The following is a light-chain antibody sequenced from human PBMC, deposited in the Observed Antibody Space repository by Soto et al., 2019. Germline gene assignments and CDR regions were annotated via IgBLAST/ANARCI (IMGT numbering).Light chain of an antibody. CDR1: QSLLHSNGYNY. Sequence: DIVMTQSPLSLPVTPGEPASISCRSSQSLLHSNGYNYLDWYLQKPGQSPQLLIYLGSNRASGVPDRFSGSGSGTDFTLKISRVEAEDVGVYYCMQALQTPIFDQGTRLEI. J-gene: IGKJ5*01. CDR2: LGS. CDR3: MQALQTPI. V-gene: IGKV2-28*01.